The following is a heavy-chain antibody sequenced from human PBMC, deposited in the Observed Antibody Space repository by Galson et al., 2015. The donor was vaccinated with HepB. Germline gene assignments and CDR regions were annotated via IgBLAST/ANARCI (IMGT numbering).Heavy chain of an antibody. D-gene: IGHD4-11*01. V-gene: IGHV3-21*01. CDR1: GFTFSSYT. J-gene: IGHJ4*02. CDR2: ITGDSKYI. CDR3: ARDSNYGDY. Sequence: SLRLSCAASGFTFSSYTMNWVRQAPGKGLEWVSSITGDSKYIYYTDSLKGRFTISRDNAKNSLYLQMNSLRPEDTAVYYCARDSNYGDYWGQGTLVTVSS.